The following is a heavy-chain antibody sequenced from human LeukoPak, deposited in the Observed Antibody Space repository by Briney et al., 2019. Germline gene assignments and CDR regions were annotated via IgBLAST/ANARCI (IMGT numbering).Heavy chain of an antibody. CDR1: GGSFSGYY. CDR2: INHSGST. J-gene: IGHJ4*02. D-gene: IGHD5-12*01. Sequence: SETLSLTCAAYGGSFSGYYWSWIRQPPGKGLEWIGEINHSGSTNYNPSLKSRVTISVDTSKNQFSLKLSSVTAADTAVYYCARVRTNSGLPDYWGQGTLVTVSS. V-gene: IGHV4-34*01. CDR3: ARVRTNSGLPDY.